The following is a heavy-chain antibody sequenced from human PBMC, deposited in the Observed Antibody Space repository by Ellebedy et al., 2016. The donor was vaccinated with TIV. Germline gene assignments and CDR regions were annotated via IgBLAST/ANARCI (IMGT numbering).Heavy chain of an antibody. CDR1: GVTFGDYA. J-gene: IGHJ4*02. V-gene: IGHV3-49*03. CDR2: IRSRAYGGTT. Sequence: GESLKISXTASGVTFGDYAMSWFRQAPGKGLEWVSLIRSRAYGGTTEYAASVKGRFTISRDDPKSVAYLQMDSLTTEDTAMYYCNRQGIVGAAAVAYWGQGTLVTVSS. D-gene: IGHD2-15*01. CDR3: NRQGIVGAAAVAY.